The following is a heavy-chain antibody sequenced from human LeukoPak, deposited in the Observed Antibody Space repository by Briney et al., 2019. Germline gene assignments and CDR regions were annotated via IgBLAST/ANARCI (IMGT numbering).Heavy chain of an antibody. CDR2: ISSSGTTI. Sequence: GGSLRLSCAASGFTFSDYYMSWLRQAPGKGLEWVSYISSSGTTIYYADSVKGRFTISRDNSKNTLYLQMNSLRAEDAAVYYCAKDGPAANYFDYWGQGTLVTVSS. V-gene: IGHV3-11*01. CDR1: GFTFSDYY. CDR3: AKDGPAANYFDY. D-gene: IGHD2-15*01. J-gene: IGHJ4*02.